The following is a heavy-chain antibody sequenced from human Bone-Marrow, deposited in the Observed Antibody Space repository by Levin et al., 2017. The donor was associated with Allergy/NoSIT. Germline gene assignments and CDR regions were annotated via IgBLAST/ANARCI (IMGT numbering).Heavy chain of an antibody. CDR3: ARDLLGADDY. Sequence: GESLKISCAASGFTFSRYWMHWVRQAPGKGLEWVSRTNEDGSIKTYADSVKDRFTISRDNVENTLYLQMNSLRAEDTAVYYCARDLLGADDYGGQGTMVSVS. V-gene: IGHV3-74*01. D-gene: IGHD4-17*01. J-gene: IGHJ4*02. CDR2: TNEDGSIK. CDR1: GFTFSRYW.